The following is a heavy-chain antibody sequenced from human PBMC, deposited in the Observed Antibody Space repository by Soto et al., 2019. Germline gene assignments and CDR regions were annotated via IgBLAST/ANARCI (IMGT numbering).Heavy chain of an antibody. D-gene: IGHD3-22*01. J-gene: IGHJ5*02. V-gene: IGHV4-30-4*01. CDR1: GGSISSGDYY. CDR2: IYYSGST. Sequence: SETLSLTCTVSGGSISSGDYYWSWIRQPPGKGLEWIGYIYYSGSTYYNPSLKSRVTISVDTSKNQFSLKLSSVTAADTAVYYCARDYYDSSGYYQNNWFDPWGQGTLVTVSS. CDR3: ARDYYDSSGYYQNNWFDP.